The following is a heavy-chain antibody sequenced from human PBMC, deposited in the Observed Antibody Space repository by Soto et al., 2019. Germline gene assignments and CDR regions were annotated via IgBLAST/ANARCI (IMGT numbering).Heavy chain of an antibody. D-gene: IGHD6-19*01. CDR2: IIPIFGTA. CDR3: ARGGGWYVWFDP. V-gene: IGHV1-69*05. J-gene: IGHJ5*02. CDR1: SVSA. Sequence: SVSAKRWVRQAPGQGLEWMGGIIPIFGTANYAQKFQGRVTITRDTSASTAYMELSSLRSEDTAVYYCARGGGWYVWFDPWGQGTLVTVSS.